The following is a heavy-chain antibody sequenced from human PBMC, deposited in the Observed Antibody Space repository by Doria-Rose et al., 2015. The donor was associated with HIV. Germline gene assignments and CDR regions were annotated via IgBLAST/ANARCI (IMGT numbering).Heavy chain of an antibody. CDR1: GVSLSSPGMG. CDR3: ARIKSSRWYHKYYFDF. V-gene: IGHV2-26*01. CDR2: IFTDDER. Sequence: ESGPVLVKPTETLTLTCTVSGVSLSSPGMGVSWIRQPPGKALEWLANIFTDDERSYKTSLKSRLISSRVTSKSQVVLTMTDMDPVDTATYYCARIKSSRWYHKYYFDFWGQGTLVIVSA. J-gene: IGHJ4*02. D-gene: IGHD6-13*01.